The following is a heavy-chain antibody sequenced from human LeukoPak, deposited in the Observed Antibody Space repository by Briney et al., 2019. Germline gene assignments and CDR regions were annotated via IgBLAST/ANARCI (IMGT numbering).Heavy chain of an antibody. CDR1: GFSLSTSGVG. Sequence: SGPTLVKPTQTLTLTCSFSGFSLSTSGVGVGWIRQPPGKALEWPALIYWNDNKRYSPSLGSRLTITKDTSKNQVVLIMTNMDPVDTATYFCARDYCSTTSCYQGWFDPWGQGTLVTVSS. J-gene: IGHJ5*02. V-gene: IGHV2-5*01. D-gene: IGHD2-2*01. CDR2: IYWNDNK. CDR3: ARDYCSTTSCYQGWFDP.